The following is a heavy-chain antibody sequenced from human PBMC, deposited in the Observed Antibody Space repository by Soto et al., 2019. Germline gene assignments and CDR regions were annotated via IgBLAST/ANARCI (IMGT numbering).Heavy chain of an antibody. J-gene: IGHJ3*02. D-gene: IGHD3-22*01. CDR2: ISSSSSYT. V-gene: IGHV3-11*06. CDR1: GFTFSDYY. CDR3: ARDPHYYYDSSGSNDAFDI. Sequence: QVQLVESGGGLVKPGGSLRLSCAASGFTFSDYYMSWIRQAPGKGLEWVSYISSSSSYTNYADSVKGRFTISRDNAKNSLYLQMNSLRAEDTAVYYCARDPHYYYDSSGSNDAFDIWGQGTMVTVSS.